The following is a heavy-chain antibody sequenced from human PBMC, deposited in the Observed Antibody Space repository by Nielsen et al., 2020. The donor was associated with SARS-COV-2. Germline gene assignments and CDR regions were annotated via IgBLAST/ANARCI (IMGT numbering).Heavy chain of an antibody. J-gene: IGHJ6*02. CDR1: GYTFTSYA. CDR2: INTNTGNP. CDR3: ARDAAAAGITYYYYYYGMDV. D-gene: IGHD6-13*01. Sequence: ASVKVSCKASGYTFTSYAMHWVRQAPGQGLEWMGWINTNTGNPTYAQGFTGRFVFSLDTSVSTAYLQISSLKAEDTAVYYCARDAAAAGITYYYYYYGMDVWGQGTTVTVSS. V-gene: IGHV7-4-1*02.